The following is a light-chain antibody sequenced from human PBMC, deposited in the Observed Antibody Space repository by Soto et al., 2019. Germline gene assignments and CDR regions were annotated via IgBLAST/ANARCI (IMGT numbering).Light chain of an antibody. J-gene: IGLJ2*01. Sequence: QSVLTQPASVSGSPGQSITISCTGTISDVGSYNLVSWYQQYPGKAPKLLIYEGTERPSGLSNRFSGSKSANTASLTISGLQAEDEADYYCCSYAGSRNFVFGGGTKLT. CDR2: EGT. V-gene: IGLV2-23*03. CDR1: ISDVGSYNL. CDR3: CSYAGSRNFV.